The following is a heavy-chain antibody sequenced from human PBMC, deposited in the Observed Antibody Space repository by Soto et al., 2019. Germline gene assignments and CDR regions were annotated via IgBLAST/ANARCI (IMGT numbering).Heavy chain of an antibody. CDR1: GYSFASYW. CDR3: ARRRPVAGTRAFDI. Sequence: GVSLKISCTASGYSFASYWIGWVRQMPGKGLEWMGIIYPGDSDTRYSPSFQGQVSISADKSISTAYLQWSSLKASDTAMYYCARRRPVAGTRAFDIWGQGTMVTVSS. D-gene: IGHD6-19*01. J-gene: IGHJ3*02. CDR2: IYPGDSDT. V-gene: IGHV5-51*01.